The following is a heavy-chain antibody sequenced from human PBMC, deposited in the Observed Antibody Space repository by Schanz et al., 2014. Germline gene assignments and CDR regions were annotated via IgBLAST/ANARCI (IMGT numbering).Heavy chain of an antibody. J-gene: IGHJ4*02. Sequence: QVQLVQSGAEVKKPGASVKISCKVSGYTLTDLSMHWVRQAPGKGLEWMGGFDPEDVETIYAQKFQGRVTMTEDTSTDTAYMELSSLRSEDTAVYYCARDLALVGYSYGTGDYWGQGTLVTVSS. CDR3: ARDLALVGYSYGTGDY. CDR2: FDPEDVET. D-gene: IGHD5-18*01. V-gene: IGHV1-24*01. CDR1: GYTLTDLS.